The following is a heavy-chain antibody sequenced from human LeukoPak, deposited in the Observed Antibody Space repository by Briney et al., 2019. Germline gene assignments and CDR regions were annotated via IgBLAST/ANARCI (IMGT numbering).Heavy chain of an antibody. CDR2: INPNSGGT. V-gene: IGHV1-2*02. Sequence: ASVKVSCKASGYTFTGYYMHWVRQAPGQGLEWMGWINPNSGGTNYAQKFQGRVTMTRDTSISTAYMELSRLRSDDTAVYYCAGQYYYDSSGYDAFDIWGQGTMVTVSS. J-gene: IGHJ3*02. CDR1: GYTFTGYY. CDR3: AGQYYYDSSGYDAFDI. D-gene: IGHD3-22*01.